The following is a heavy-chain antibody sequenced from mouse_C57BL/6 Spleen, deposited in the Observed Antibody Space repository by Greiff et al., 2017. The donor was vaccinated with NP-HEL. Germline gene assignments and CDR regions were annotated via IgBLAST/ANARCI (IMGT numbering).Heavy chain of an antibody. CDR1: GYSFTYYN. J-gene: IGHJ2*01. Sequence: VQLQQSGPELVKPGASVKISCKASGYSFTYYNMNWVKQSHGKSLEWIGVINPNYGTTSYNQKFKGKATLTVDQSSSTDYMQLNSLTSEDSAGYYCARRGTAQGTDDWGQGTTLTVSS. V-gene: IGHV1-39*01. CDR3: ARRGTAQGTDD. D-gene: IGHD3-2*02. CDR2: INPNYGTT.